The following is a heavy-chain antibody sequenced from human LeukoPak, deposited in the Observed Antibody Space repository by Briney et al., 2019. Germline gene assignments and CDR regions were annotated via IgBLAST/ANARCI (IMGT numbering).Heavy chain of an antibody. J-gene: IGHJ6*02. D-gene: IGHD3-16*01. Sequence: GGSLRLSCAASGFTFSSYWMNWARQAPGKGLEWVASINHNGNVNYYVDSEKGRFTISRDNAKNSLYLQMSDLRAEDTAVYFCARGGGLDVWGQGATVTVSS. CDR3: ARGGGLDV. V-gene: IGHV3-7*03. CDR2: INHNGNVN. CDR1: GFTFSSYW.